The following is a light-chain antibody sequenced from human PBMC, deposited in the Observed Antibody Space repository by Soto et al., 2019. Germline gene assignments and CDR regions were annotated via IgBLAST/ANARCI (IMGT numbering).Light chain of an antibody. V-gene: IGKV3-15*01. CDR2: GAS. CDR3: QQHNNGPRT. J-gene: IGKJ1*01. CDR1: QSVSSN. Sequence: EIVMTQSPATLSVSPGDRATLSCRASQSVSSNLAWYQQKPGKAPRLLIYGASTRATGIPARFSGSGSGTELTLPISSLQSEDFAVYYCQQHNNGPRTFGQGTKVEIK.